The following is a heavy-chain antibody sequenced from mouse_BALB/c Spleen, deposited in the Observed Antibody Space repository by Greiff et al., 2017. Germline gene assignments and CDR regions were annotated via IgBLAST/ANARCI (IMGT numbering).Heavy chain of an antibody. J-gene: IGHJ2*01. D-gene: IGHD2-10*01. Sequence: QVQLQQSGAELVKPGASVKLSCKASGYTFTSYYMYWVKQRPGQGLEWIGEINPSNGGTNFNEKFKSKATLTLDKSSSTAYMQLSSLTSEDSAVYYCTCLLFDYWGQGTTLTVSA. V-gene: IGHV1S81*02. CDR2: INPSNGGT. CDR1: GYTFTSYY. CDR3: TCLLFDY.